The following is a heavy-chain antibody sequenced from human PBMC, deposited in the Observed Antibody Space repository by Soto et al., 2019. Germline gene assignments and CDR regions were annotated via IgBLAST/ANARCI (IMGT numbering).Heavy chain of an antibody. V-gene: IGHV1-69*12. Sequence: QVQLVQSGAEVKKPGSSVKVSCKASGGTFSQFAVSWVRQAPGQGLEWMGGIIPLFGIAKYAPKFEDRVTIIADDSKNTASMDLSGLRSEDTAVYYCAASGRDVLGYDYKDTEGLDIWGQGTLVTVSS. CDR2: IIPLFGIA. D-gene: IGHD3-10*01. J-gene: IGHJ3*02. CDR3: AASGRDVLGYDYKDTEGLDI. CDR1: GGTFSQFA.